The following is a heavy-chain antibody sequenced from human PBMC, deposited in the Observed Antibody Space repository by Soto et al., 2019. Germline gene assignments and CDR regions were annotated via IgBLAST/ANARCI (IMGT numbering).Heavy chain of an antibody. CDR3: ARDSGIAAAAWFDP. CDR1: CGSISSCY. V-gene: IGHV4-4*07. D-gene: IGHD6-13*01. CDR2: IYTSGST. J-gene: IGHJ5*02. Sequence: SETLSLTCTVSCGSISSCYWSWIRQPAGKGLEWIGRIYTSGSTNYNPSLKSRVTMSVDTSKNQFSLKLSSVTAADTAVYYCARDSGIAAAAWFDPWGQGTLVTVSS.